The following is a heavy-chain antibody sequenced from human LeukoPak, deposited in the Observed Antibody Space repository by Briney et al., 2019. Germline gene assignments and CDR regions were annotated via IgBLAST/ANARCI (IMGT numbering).Heavy chain of an antibody. CDR3: ARYSGTYLLF. J-gene: IGHJ4*02. CDR1: GDSISGYY. D-gene: IGHD1-26*01. CDR2: IFYTGST. Sequence: SETLSLTCTVSGDSISGYYWTWIRQPPGKGLEWIGYIFYTGSTSYNPSLKSRVTISLDTSMNHFSLNLSSMTAADTAVYYCARYSGTYLLFWGQGTQVSVSS. V-gene: IGHV4-59*01.